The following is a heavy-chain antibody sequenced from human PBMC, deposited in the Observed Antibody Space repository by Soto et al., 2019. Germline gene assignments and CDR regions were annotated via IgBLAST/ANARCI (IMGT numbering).Heavy chain of an antibody. Sequence: SETLSHTCPVSGGSIISYYWSWIRQPTGKGLEWIGYIYYSGSTNYNPSLKSRVTISADTSKNQFSLKLTSVTAADTAVYYCARGSTTEKVDSWGQGTLVTVSS. D-gene: IGHD4-17*01. J-gene: IGHJ4*02. CDR2: IYYSGST. CDR1: GGSIISYY. CDR3: ARGSTTEKVDS. V-gene: IGHV4-59*08.